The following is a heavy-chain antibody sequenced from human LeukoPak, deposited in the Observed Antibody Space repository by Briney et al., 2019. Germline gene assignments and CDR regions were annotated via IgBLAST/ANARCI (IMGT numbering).Heavy chain of an antibody. CDR2: ISSSSSYI. V-gene: IGHV3-21*01. Sequence: KAGGSLRLSCAASGFTFSSYSMNWVRQAPGKGLEWVSSISSSSSYIYYADSVKGRFTISRDNAKNSLYLQMNSLRAEDTAVYYCASITIYGSGRYDWGQGTLVTVSS. CDR3: ASITIYGSGRYD. J-gene: IGHJ4*02. D-gene: IGHD3-10*01. CDR1: GFTFSSYS.